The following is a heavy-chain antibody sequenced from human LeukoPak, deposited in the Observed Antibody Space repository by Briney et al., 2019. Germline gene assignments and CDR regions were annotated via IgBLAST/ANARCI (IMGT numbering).Heavy chain of an antibody. J-gene: IGHJ4*02. CDR1: GFTFSSYA. V-gene: IGHV3-30*04. Sequence: GGSLRLSCAASGFTFSSYAMHGVRQAPGKGLEWVAVTSNDGINKYYSDSVKGRLTMSRDNSKNTLYLQMDSLRAEDTAVYYCARDKVSTKGYSSGWSFDYWGQGTLVTVSS. D-gene: IGHD6-19*01. CDR2: TSNDGINK. CDR3: ARDKVSTKGYSSGWSFDY.